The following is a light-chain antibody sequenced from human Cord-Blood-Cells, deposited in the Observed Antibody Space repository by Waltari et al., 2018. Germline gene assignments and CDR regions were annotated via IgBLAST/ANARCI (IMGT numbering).Light chain of an antibody. V-gene: IGLV2-23*01. CDR1: SSDGGCFNL. Sequence: QSVLIQPAFVSGSPGLSLTISCTGTSSDGGCFNLVSLYQQHPGKALELRFYEGSKRPSGVCNRCCGSKSGNTASLTISGLQAEDETDYYCCSYAGSSTWVYGGGTKLTLL. CDR2: EGS. CDR3: CSYAGSSTWV. J-gene: IGLJ3*02.